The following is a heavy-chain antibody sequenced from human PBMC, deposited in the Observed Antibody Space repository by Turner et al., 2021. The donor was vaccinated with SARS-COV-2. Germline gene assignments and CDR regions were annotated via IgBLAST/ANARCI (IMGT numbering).Heavy chain of an antibody. CDR1: EIILRNQS. CDR2: ISNSSSYI. D-gene: IGHD3-22*01. CDR3: ARAIDYYDSSGHGLNIYYYYYYGMDV. Sequence: EVQLEESGGCLVTHGGSLRLPGAASEIILRNQSINWVRQAPGKGLEWVSSISNSSSYICYADSVKRRFTISRDNAKNSLYLQMSSLRAEDTAVYYCARAIDYYDSSGHGLNIYYYYYYGMDVWGQGTTVTVSS. J-gene: IGHJ6*02. V-gene: IGHV3-21*01.